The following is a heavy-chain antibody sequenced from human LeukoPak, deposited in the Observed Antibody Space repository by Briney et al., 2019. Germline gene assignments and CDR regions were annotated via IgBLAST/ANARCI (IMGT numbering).Heavy chain of an antibody. CDR3: AKTIVGATVYYFDY. Sequence: PGGSLRLSCAASGFTFSSYGMSWVRQAPGKGLEWVSAISGSGGSTYYADSVKGRFTISRDNSKNTLYLQMNSLRAEDTAVYYCAKTIVGATVYYFDYWGQGTLVTVSS. CDR2: ISGSGGST. CDR1: GFTFSSYG. V-gene: IGHV3-23*01. J-gene: IGHJ4*02. D-gene: IGHD1-26*01.